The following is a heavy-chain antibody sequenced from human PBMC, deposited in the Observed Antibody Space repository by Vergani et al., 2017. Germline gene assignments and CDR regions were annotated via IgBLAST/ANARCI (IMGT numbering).Heavy chain of an antibody. Sequence: QLQLQESDPGLVKPSETLSLTCTVSGGSIRSTFYYWGWIRQPPGKGLEWIGTIYYSGSTYYNPSLKSRVTISVDTSKNQFSLKLNSVTAADTAVYYCARGKVVYQLPFDYWGQGTLVTVSS. CDR1: GGSIRSTFYY. CDR3: ARGKVVYQLPFDY. D-gene: IGHD2-2*01. V-gene: IGHV4-39*02. CDR2: IYYSGST. J-gene: IGHJ4*02.